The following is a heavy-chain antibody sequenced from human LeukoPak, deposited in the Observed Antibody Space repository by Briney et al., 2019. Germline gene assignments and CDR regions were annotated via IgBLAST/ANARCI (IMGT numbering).Heavy chain of an antibody. CDR2: ISSSSSYI. J-gene: IGHJ6*01. CDR3: AALPVEMATITYYYYGMDV. Sequence: GGSLRLSCAASGFTFSSYSMNWVRQAPGKGLEWVSSISSSSSYIYYADSVKGRFTISRDNVKNSLYLQMNSLRVEDTAVYYCAALPVEMATITYYYYGMDVWGKGPRSPSPQ. CDR1: GFTFSSYS. V-gene: IGHV3-21*01. D-gene: IGHD5-24*01.